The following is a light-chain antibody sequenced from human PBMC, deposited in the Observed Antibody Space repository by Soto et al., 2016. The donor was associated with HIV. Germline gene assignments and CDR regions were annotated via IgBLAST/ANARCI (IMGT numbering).Light chain of an antibody. CDR2: AAS. CDR3: LQHNRYPLT. CDR1: QDITYY. Sequence: DIQLTQSPSFLSASIGDRVTITCRASQDITYYLAWYQQKPGKAPKRLIYAASTLESGVPSRFSGSGSGTEFTLTISSLQPEDFATYYCLQHNRYPLTFGGGTKVEIK. J-gene: IGKJ4*01. V-gene: IGKV1-9*01.